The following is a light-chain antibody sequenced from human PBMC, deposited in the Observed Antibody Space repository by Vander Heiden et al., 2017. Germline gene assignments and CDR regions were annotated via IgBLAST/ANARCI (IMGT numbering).Light chain of an antibody. V-gene: IGLV3-21*02. CDR3: QGWDTSGDHPV. Sequence: SFVLTQPPSVSVAPGQTARLTCGGNKIAYKSIYWYQQMPGQAPVLVVYDDSDRPSGIPERFSGSNSGDTATPTISRVEAGDEADYYCQGWDTSGDHPVLGGGTKLTVL. J-gene: IGLJ3*02. CDR2: DDS. CDR1: KIAYKS.